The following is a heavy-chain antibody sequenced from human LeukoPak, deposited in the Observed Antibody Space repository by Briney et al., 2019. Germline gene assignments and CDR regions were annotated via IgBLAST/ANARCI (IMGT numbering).Heavy chain of an antibody. V-gene: IGHV3-21*01. Sequence: GGSLRLSCAASGFTFSSYSMNWVRQAPGKGLEWVSSISSSSSYIYYADSVKGRFTISRDNAKNSLYLQMNSLRAEDTAVYYCARDRGVSCSAAGKKQPDYWGQGTLVTVSS. CDR3: ARDRGVSCSAAGKKQPDY. J-gene: IGHJ4*02. D-gene: IGHD6-13*01. CDR1: GFTFSSYS. CDR2: ISSSSSYI.